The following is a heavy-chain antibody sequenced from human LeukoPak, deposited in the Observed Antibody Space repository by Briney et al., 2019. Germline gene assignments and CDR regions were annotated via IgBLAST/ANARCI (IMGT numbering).Heavy chain of an antibody. CDR2: ISRSGGDT. Sequence: GGTLRLSCAASGFTFSTYGMNWVRQAPGKGLEWVSGISRSGGDTYYADSVKGRFTISRDNFKNTLYLQMNSLRAEDTAVYYCAKDHRAYCGGDCVDFDYWGQGTLVTVSS. D-gene: IGHD2-21*02. V-gene: IGHV3-23*01. CDR3: AKDHRAYCGGDCVDFDY. CDR1: GFTFSTYG. J-gene: IGHJ4*02.